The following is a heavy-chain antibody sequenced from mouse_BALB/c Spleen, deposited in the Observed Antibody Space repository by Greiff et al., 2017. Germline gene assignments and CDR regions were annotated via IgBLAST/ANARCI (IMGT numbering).Heavy chain of an antibody. J-gene: IGHJ3*01. Sequence: EVMLVESGGGLVKPGGSLKLSCAASGFTFSSYAMSWVRQTPEKRLEWVATISSGGSYTYYPDSVKGRFTISRDNAKNTLYLQMSSLRSEDTAMYYCARGDYDWFAYWGQGTLVTVSA. CDR2: ISSGGSYT. V-gene: IGHV5-9-1*01. CDR3: ARGDYDWFAY. CDR1: GFTFSSYA. D-gene: IGHD2-4*01.